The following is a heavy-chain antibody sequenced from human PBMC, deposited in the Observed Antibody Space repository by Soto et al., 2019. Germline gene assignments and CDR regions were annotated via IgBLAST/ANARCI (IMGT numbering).Heavy chain of an antibody. V-gene: IGHV3-23*01. D-gene: IGHD2-2*02. CDR2: ISGSGGST. CDR3: ATIGYCSSTSCYIRGAYDAFDI. J-gene: IGHJ3*02. CDR1: GFTLNSYS. Sequence: SLRLSCAASGFTLNSYSMSWVRQAPGEGLEGGSAISGSGGSTYYADSVKGRFTISRDNSKNTLYLQMNSLRAEDTAVYYCATIGYCSSTSCYIRGAYDAFDIWGQGTMVTVSS.